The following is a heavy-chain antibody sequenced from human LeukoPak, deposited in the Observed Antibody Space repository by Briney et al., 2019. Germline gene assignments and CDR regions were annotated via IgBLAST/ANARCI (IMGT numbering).Heavy chain of an antibody. Sequence: GGSLRLSCSASGLTFSLYSMHWVRQAPGKGLEYVSGISTNGGSTYYADSVKGRFTISRDNSKNTLYLQMSTLRAEDTSVYYCVTELGIGGFDIWGQGTMVTVSS. CDR2: ISTNGGST. V-gene: IGHV3-64D*06. J-gene: IGHJ3*02. CDR1: GLTFSLYS. D-gene: IGHD7-27*01. CDR3: VTELGIGGFDI.